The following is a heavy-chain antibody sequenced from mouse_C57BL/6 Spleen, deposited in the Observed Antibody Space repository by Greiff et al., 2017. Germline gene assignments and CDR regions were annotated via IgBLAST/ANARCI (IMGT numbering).Heavy chain of an antibody. J-gene: IGHJ4*01. CDR1: GFTFTDYY. D-gene: IGHD3-3*01. CDR2: IRNKANGYTT. Sequence: EVQVVESGGGLVQPGGSLSLSCAASGFTFTDYYMSWVRQPPGKALEWLGFIRNKANGYTTEYSASVKGRFTISSDNSQSTLYLQMNALRAEDSATYYCARYGTRYAMDYWGQGTSVTVSS. CDR3: ARYGTRYAMDY. V-gene: IGHV7-3*01.